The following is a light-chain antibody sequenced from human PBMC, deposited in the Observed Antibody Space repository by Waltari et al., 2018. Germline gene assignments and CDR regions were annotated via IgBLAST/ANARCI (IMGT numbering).Light chain of an antibody. CDR2: LDD. J-gene: IGLJ2*01. CDR3: AGWDDSLTGVV. V-gene: IGLV1-47*01. Sequence: QSVLTQPPSLSGTPGQRVTISCSGSSSNIGTTYVFWYQQFPGRPPQLLIHLDDPRPSGVPDRFSASKSGSSASLTISGLRPEDEADYHCAGWDDSLTGVVFGGGTKLTV. CDR1: SSNIGTTY.